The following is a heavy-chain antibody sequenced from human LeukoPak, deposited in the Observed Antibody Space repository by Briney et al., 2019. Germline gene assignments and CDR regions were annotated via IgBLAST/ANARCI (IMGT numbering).Heavy chain of an antibody. CDR1: GYTFTSYG. D-gene: IGHD2-2*01. CDR3: ARDLYCSSTSCPLGWWFDP. CDR2: ISAYNGNT. Sequence: APVKVSCKASGYTFTSYGISWVRQAPGQGLEWMGWISAYNGNTNYAQKLQGRVTMTTDTSTSTAYMELRSLRSDDTAVYYCARDLYCSSTSCPLGWWFDPWGQGTLVTVSS. V-gene: IGHV1-18*01. J-gene: IGHJ5*02.